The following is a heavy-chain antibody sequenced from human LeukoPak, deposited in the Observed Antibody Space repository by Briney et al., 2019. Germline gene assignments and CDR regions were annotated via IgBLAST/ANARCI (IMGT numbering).Heavy chain of an antibody. CDR3: ARGFYYDFWSGYSRHYNWFDP. D-gene: IGHD3-3*01. J-gene: IGHJ5*02. CDR1: GYTFTSYD. Sequence: GASVKVSCKASGYTFTSYDINWVRQATGQGLEWMGWMNPNSGNTGYAQKFQGRVTMTRNTSISTAYMELSSLRSEDTAVYYCARGFYYDFWSGYSRHYNWFDPWAREPWSPSPQ. V-gene: IGHV1-8*01. CDR2: MNPNSGNT.